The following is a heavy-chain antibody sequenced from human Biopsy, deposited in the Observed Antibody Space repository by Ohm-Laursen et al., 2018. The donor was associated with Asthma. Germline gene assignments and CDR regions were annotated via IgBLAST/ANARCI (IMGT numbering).Heavy chain of an antibody. J-gene: IGHJ4*02. Sequence: TLSFTCAVSGGSMSSSSYYWGWIRQPPGKGLEWMGSISYTGSAYHNPSLKIRVTISVDTSKNHFSLKLSSVTAADTAVYYCARHWDWGSFFDYWGQGTPVTVSS. V-gene: IGHV4-39*01. CDR2: ISYTGSA. D-gene: IGHD7-27*01. CDR1: GGSMSSSSYY. CDR3: ARHWDWGSFFDY.